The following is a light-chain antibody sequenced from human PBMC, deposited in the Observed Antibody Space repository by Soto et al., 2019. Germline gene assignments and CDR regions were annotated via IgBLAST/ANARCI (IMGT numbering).Light chain of an antibody. CDR3: QQYNSYAYT. V-gene: IGKV1-5*03. CDR2: KAS. J-gene: IGKJ2*01. Sequence: DIQMTQSPSTLSASVGDRVTITCRASQSISSWLAWYQLKPGKAPKLLSYKASSLESGVPSRFSGSGSRTEFTLNISGLQPDDFATYYCQQYNSYAYTFGQGTKLEIK. CDR1: QSISSW.